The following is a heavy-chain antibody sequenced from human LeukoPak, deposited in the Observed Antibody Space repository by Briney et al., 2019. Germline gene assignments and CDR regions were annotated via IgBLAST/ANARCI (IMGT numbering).Heavy chain of an antibody. D-gene: IGHD6-19*01. CDR1: GFTFSSYS. CDR2: ISSSSSYI. V-gene: IGHV3-21*04. Sequence: GGSLRLSCAASGFTFSSYSMNWVRQAPGKGLEWVSSISSSSSYIYYADSVKGRFTISRDNAKNTLYLQMNNLRAEDTAVYYCARDAGYSSGWDYYYYGMDVWGQGTLVTVSS. J-gene: IGHJ6*02. CDR3: ARDAGYSSGWDYYYYGMDV.